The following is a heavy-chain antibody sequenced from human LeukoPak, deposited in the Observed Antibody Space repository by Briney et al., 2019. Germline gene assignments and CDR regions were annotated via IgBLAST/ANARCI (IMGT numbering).Heavy chain of an antibody. J-gene: IGHJ3*02. V-gene: IGHV3-23*01. D-gene: IGHD2-2*01. CDR1: GFTFSSYA. CDR2: ISGSGGAT. Sequence: PGGSLRLSCAASGFTFSSYAMSWVRQAPGKGLEWVSGISGSGGATYHADSVKGRFTISRDNAKNSLYLQMNSLRAEDTAVYYCARDLVKGYDDAFDIWGQGTMVTVSS. CDR3: ARDLVKGYDDAFDI.